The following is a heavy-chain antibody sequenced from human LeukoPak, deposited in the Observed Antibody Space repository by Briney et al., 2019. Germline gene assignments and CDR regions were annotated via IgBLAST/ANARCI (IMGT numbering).Heavy chain of an antibody. CDR2: ISRSSSYI. Sequence: PGGSLRLSCAASGFTFINYDMNWVRQAPGKGLEWVSSISRSSSYISYADSVKGRCTISRDNAKKSLYLQMNSLRVEDTAVYYCARTSSSWTTYWGQGTLVTASS. V-gene: IGHV3-21*01. CDR1: GFTFINYD. J-gene: IGHJ4*02. D-gene: IGHD6-13*01. CDR3: ARTSSSWTTY.